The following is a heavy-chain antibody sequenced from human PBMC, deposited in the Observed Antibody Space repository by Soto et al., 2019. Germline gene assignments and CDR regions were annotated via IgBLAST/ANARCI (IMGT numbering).Heavy chain of an antibody. J-gene: IGHJ1*01. CDR1: GAYVSDFS. D-gene: IGHD1-7*01. Sequence: QVQQLESGPGLVKPWDTLSLTCTVSGAYVSDFSWSWIRQPAGKGLEWIGRITVNGITQHTPSFRSSVTISMDTYRNQFSLNLQSATAADTALYYCARESGENWTYEGHWGQGTLVTVSS. CDR2: ITVNGIT. CDR3: ARESGENWTYEGH. V-gene: IGHV4-4*07.